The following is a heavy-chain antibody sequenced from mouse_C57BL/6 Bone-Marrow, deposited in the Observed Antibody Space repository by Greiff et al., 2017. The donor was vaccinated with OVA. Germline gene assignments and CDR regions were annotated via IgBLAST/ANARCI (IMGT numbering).Heavy chain of an antibody. V-gene: IGHV1-69*01. D-gene: IGHD1-1*01. CDR3: ARRPLYYGSSYWYFDV. J-gene: IGHJ1*03. Sequence: QVQLKQPGAELVMPGASVKLSCKASGYTFTSYWMHWVKQRPGQGLEWIGEIDPSDSYTNYNQKFKGKSTLSVDKSSSTAYMQLSSLTSEDSAVYYCARRPLYYGSSYWYFDVWGTGTTVTVSS. CDR1: GYTFTSYW. CDR2: IDPSDSYT.